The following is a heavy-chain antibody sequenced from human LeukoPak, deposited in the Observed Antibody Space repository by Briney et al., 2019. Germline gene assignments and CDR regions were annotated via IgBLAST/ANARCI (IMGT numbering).Heavy chain of an antibody. CDR1: GFTFSSYA. Sequence: PGGSLRLSCAASGFTFSSYAMSWVRQAPGKGLEWVANIKQDGSEKYYVDSVKGRFTISRDNAKNSLYLQMNSLRGEDTAVYYCARDLRGSGWYFDYWGQGTLVTVSS. D-gene: IGHD6-19*01. CDR3: ARDLRGSGWYFDY. V-gene: IGHV3-7*01. CDR2: IKQDGSEK. J-gene: IGHJ4*02.